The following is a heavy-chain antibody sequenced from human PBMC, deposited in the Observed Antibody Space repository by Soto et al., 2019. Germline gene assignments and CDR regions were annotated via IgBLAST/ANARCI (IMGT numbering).Heavy chain of an antibody. CDR2: IYYTGKT. V-gene: IGHV4-31*03. CDR1: RDSIKEGGYY. CDR3: AKDPSPQPTAAVTPGWFHP. D-gene: IGHD4-17*01. J-gene: IGHJ5*02. Sequence: QVQLQESGPGLVGPSQTLSLTCTVSRDSIKEGGYYWSWIRQRPGKGLEWLGYIYYTGKTDYNPALRSRLTMSVDLSRSQCALRLTSLTAADTAMYYCAKDPSPQPTAAVTPGWFHPWGQGILVTVSS.